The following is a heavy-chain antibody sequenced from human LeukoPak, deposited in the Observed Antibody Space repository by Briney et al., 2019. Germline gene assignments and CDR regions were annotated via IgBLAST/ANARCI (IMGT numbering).Heavy chain of an antibody. V-gene: IGHV1-2*02. J-gene: IGHJ4*02. Sequence: ASVKVSCKASGYIFTGYYMHWVRQAPGQGLEWMGWINLNSGGTNYAQKFQGRVTMTRDTSISTAYMELNRLRSDDTAVYYCAKEPGDQLLYFYLDYWGQGTLVTVSS. CDR3: AKEPGDQLLYFYLDY. CDR2: INLNSGGT. D-gene: IGHD2-2*02. CDR1: GYIFTGYY.